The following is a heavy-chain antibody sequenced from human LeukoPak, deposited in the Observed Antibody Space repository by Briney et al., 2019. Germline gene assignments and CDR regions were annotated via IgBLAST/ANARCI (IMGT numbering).Heavy chain of an antibody. V-gene: IGHV4-34*01. D-gene: IGHD3-10*01. CDR3: ARFGYGSGSYYNWFDP. Sequence: SETLSLTCAVYGGSFSVYYWTWIRQPPGKGLEWIGEINHRGSTNHNPSLKSRVTISVDTSKNQFSLKLSSVTAADTAVYYRARFGYGSGSYYNWFDPWGQGTLVTVSS. CDR2: INHRGST. CDR1: GGSFSVYY. J-gene: IGHJ5*02.